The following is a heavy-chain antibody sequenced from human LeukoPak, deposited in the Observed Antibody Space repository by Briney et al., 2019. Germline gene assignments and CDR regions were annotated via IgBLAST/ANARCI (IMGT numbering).Heavy chain of an antibody. V-gene: IGHV1-18*04. CDR2: ISTYNGNT. CDR3: ALVNRPHDDY. Sequence: GASVNVSCNASGYPFTSYIINWVRQAPGQGLEYMGWISTYNGNTNYVQKFQGRVTMTTDTSTSTAYMELTSLRSDDTAVYYCALVNRPHDDYWGQGTLVTVSS. J-gene: IGHJ4*02. D-gene: IGHD3-9*01. CDR1: GYPFTSYI.